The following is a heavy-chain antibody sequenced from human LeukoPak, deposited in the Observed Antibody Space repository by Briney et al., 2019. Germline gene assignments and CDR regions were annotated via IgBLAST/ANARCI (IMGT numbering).Heavy chain of an antibody. D-gene: IGHD3-16*01. CDR3: ARETSQKGAHYMDV. CDR1: GGSISSYY. Sequence: SETLSLTCTVSGGSISSYYWSWIRQPPGKGLEYIGYIYYSGYTNYNPSLKSRVTISVDTSKNQFSLKLSSVTAADTAVYYCARETSQKGAHYMDVWGKGTTVTVSS. V-gene: IGHV4-59*01. J-gene: IGHJ6*03. CDR2: IYYSGYT.